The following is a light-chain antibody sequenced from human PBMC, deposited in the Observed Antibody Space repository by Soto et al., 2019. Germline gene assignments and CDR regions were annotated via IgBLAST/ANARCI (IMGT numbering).Light chain of an antibody. J-gene: IGLJ2*01. CDR2: DVN. V-gene: IGLV2-11*01. CDR3: CSCAGSPP. CDR1: SSDVGGSDY. Sequence: QSVLTQPRSVSGSPGQSVAISCTGSSSDVGGSDYVSWYQQHPGKAPRLIIYDVNNRPSGVPDRFSGSKSGNTASLIISGLQAEAEADYCCCSCAGSPPFGGGTKLTVL.